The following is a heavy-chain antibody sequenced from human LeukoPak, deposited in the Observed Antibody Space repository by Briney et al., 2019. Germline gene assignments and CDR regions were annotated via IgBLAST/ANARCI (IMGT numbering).Heavy chain of an antibody. J-gene: IGHJ6*03. CDR2: INPNSGGT. V-gene: IGHV1-2*02. D-gene: IGHD5/OR15-5a*01. CDR1: GYTFTGYC. Sequence: ASVKVSCKASGYTFTGYCMHWVRQAPGQGLEWMGWINPNSGGTNYAQKFQGRVTMTRDTSISTAYMELSRLRSDDTAVYYCARASLPGHYYYYMDVWGKGTTVTVSS. CDR3: ARASLPGHYYYYMDV.